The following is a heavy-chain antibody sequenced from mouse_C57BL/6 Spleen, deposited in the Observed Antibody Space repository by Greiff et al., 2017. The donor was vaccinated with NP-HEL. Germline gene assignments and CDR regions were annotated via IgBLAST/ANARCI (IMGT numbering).Heavy chain of an antibody. CDR1: GFNIKNTY. D-gene: IGHD1-1*01. J-gene: IGHJ2*01. CDR3: ALAYDGSSGHYCDY. V-gene: IGHV14-3*01. Sequence: VQLKQSVAELVRPGASVKLSCTASGFNIKNTYMHWVKQRPEQGLEWIGRIDPANGNTKYAPKFQGKATITADTSSNTAYLQLSSLTSADTAIYYCALAYDGSSGHYCDYWGQGTTLTVSS. CDR2: IDPANGNT.